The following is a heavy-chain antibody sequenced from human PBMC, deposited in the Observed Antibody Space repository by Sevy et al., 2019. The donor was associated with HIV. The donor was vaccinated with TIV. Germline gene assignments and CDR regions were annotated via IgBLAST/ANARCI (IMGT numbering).Heavy chain of an antibody. J-gene: IGHJ4*02. Sequence: GESLKISCKGSGYSFTSHWIGWVRHMPGKGLEWMGIIYPDESASRYSPSFQGQVTFSADKSISTAYLQWSSLKASDTAMYYCATSRSGYFDSSGYYIYWGQGTLVTVSS. V-gene: IGHV5-51*01. CDR2: IYPDESAS. CDR1: GYSFTSHW. CDR3: ATSRSGYFDSSGYYIY. D-gene: IGHD3-22*01.